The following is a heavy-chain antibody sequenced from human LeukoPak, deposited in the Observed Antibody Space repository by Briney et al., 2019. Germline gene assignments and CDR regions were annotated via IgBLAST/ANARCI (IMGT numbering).Heavy chain of an antibody. CDR1: GYTFTGYY. CDR2: INPNSGGT. D-gene: IGHD4-23*01. J-gene: IGHJ4*02. CDR3: ASGDVIVATVVTQLFDY. V-gene: IGHV1-2*02. Sequence: GASVKVSCKASGYTFTGYYMHWVRQAPGQGLEWMGWINPNSGGTNYAQKFQGRVTMTRDTSISTAYMELSRLRSDDTAVYYCASGDVIVATVVTQLFDYWGQGTLVTVSS.